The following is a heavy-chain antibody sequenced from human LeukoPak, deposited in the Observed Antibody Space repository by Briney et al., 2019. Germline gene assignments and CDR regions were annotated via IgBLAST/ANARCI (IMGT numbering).Heavy chain of an antibody. D-gene: IGHD3-16*01. V-gene: IGHV3-74*01. Sequence: GGSLRLSCAASGFTFSSYWMHWVRQAPGKGLVCVSRNKSDGSSTSYADSVKGRFTISRDNAKNTLYLQMNGLRVEDTAVYHCAKVTYDYVWGSYENWGQGILVTVSS. CDR1: GFTFSSYW. J-gene: IGHJ4*02. CDR2: NKSDGSST. CDR3: AKVTYDYVWGSYEN.